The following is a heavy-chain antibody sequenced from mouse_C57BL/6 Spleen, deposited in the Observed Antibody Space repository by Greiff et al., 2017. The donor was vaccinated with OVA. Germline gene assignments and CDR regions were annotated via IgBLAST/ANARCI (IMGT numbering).Heavy chain of an antibody. J-gene: IGHJ2*01. D-gene: IGHD2-5*01. CDR2: INPNNGGT. Sequence: EVKLQESGPELVKPGASVKIPCKASGYTFTDYNMDWVKQSHGKSLEWIGDINPNNGGTIYNQKFKGKATLTVDKSSSTAYMELRSLTSEDTAVYYCARMGPLYSNYFDYWGQGTTLTVSS. V-gene: IGHV1-18*01. CDR1: GYTFTDYN. CDR3: ARMGPLYSNYFDY.